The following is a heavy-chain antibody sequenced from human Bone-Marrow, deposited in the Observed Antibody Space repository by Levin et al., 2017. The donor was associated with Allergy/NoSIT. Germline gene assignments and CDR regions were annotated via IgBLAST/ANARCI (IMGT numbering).Heavy chain of an antibody. J-gene: IGHJ6*02. Sequence: YADSVKGRFTISRDSSKNTLFLQMDSLRVEDTATYYCAKGTTVYFYYNGMDAWGQGTTVTVFS. D-gene: IGHD2/OR15-2a*01. V-gene: IGHV3-23*01. CDR3: AKGTTVYFYYNGMDA.